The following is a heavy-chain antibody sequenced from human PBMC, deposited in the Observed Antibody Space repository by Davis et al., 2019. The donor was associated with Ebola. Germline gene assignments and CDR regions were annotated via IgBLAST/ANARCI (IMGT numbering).Heavy chain of an antibody. Sequence: AASVKVSCKASGYTFTSYGISWVRQAPGQGLEWMGWISAYNGNTNYAQKLQGRVTMTTDTSTSTAYMELRSLRSDDTAVYYCARGSHYYDSSGYYSLLDYWGQGTLVTVSS. J-gene: IGHJ4*02. CDR2: ISAYNGNT. CDR1: GYTFTSYG. CDR3: ARGSHYYDSSGYYSLLDY. V-gene: IGHV1-18*04. D-gene: IGHD3-22*01.